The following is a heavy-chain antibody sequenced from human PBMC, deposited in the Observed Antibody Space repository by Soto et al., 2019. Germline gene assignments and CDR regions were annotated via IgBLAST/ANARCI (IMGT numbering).Heavy chain of an antibody. CDR3: VRDGKKTVRAWFDP. D-gene: IGHD1-1*01. V-gene: IGHV4-4*07. J-gene: IGHJ5*02. Sequence: PWETLSLTVTVSDASIIGFYWSWIRKSAGKGLEWIGRIYATGTTDYNPSLKSRVMMSVDTSKKQFSLKLRSVTAADTDVYYCVRDGKKTVRAWFDPWGQGISVTVSS. CDR1: DASIIGFY. CDR2: IYATGTT.